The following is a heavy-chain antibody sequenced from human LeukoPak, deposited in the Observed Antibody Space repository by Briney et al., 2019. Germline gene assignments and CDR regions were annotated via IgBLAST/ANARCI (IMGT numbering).Heavy chain of an antibody. CDR1: GFTVSSDY. J-gene: IGHJ3*02. CDR2: VYSGGST. V-gene: IGHV3-53*01. CDR3: ARAGYYDSSGFYAPDAFDI. Sequence: GGSLRLSCAASGFTVSSDYMTWVRQAPGKGLEWVSFVYSGGSTHYEDSVKGRLTISRNSSKNTLFLQMNSLRVGDTAVYYCARAGYYDSSGFYAPDAFDIWGQGTVVTVSS. D-gene: IGHD3-22*01.